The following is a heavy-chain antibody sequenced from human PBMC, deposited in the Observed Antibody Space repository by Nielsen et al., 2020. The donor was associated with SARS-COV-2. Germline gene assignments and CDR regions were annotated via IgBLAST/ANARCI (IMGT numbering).Heavy chain of an antibody. CDR1: GFTFSSYS. Sequence: GESLKISCAASGFTFSSYSMNWVRQAPGKGLEWVSSISSSSSYTYYADSVKGRFTISRDNSKNTLYLQMNSLRAEDTAVYYCAKSRGGGDYWGQGTLVTVSS. D-gene: IGHD3-16*01. J-gene: IGHJ4*02. CDR2: ISSSSSYT. V-gene: IGHV3-21*01. CDR3: AKSRGGGDY.